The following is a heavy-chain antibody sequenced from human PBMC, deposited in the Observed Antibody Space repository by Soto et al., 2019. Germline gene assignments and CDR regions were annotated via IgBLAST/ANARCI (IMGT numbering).Heavy chain of an antibody. Sequence: ASVKVSCKASGYTFSNHAMHWVRQAPGQTLEWMGWINPDNGYTEYSQKFQGRVTSTRDTSASTVYMELTSLRYEDTAVYYCASGRASAIGKYGGNSHCDYWGQVTRVTVST. CDR3: ASGRASAIGKYGGNSHCDY. D-gene: IGHD2-21*02. CDR2: INPDNGYT. J-gene: IGHJ4*02. CDR1: GYTFSNHA. V-gene: IGHV1-3*01.